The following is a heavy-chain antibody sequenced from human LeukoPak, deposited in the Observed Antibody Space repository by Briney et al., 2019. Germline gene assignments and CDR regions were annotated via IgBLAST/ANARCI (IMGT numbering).Heavy chain of an antibody. CDR2: VSSNGGST. V-gene: IGHV3-64*01. D-gene: IGHD6-13*01. J-gene: IGHJ6*04. CDR3: ARGWLDV. Sequence: GGSLRLSCAASGFTFSSYAMYWVRQAPGKGLEYASAVSSNGGSTDYANSVKGRFTISRDNSKNTLYLQMGSLRAEDMAVYYCARGWLDVWGKGTTVTVSS. CDR1: GFTFSSYA.